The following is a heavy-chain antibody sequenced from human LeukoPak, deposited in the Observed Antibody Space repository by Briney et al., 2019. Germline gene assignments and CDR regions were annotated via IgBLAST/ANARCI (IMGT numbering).Heavy chain of an antibody. CDR1: GGSISSGASD. J-gene: IGHJ2*01. CDR2: INHSGRT. Sequence: SETLSFTCTFSGGSISSGASDWGWIRQHPKRGLEWVGHINHSGRTYYNPSLGSRVTMSVDTSKNQFSLKHISVTAADSAVYYCARAARQGFTMIVVPFLYFDLWGRGTLVTVSS. V-gene: IGHV4-31*03. CDR3: ARAARQGFTMIVVPFLYFDL. D-gene: IGHD3-22*01.